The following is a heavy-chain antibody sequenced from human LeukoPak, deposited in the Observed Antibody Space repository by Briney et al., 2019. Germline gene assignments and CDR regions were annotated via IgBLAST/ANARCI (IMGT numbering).Heavy chain of an antibody. D-gene: IGHD4-17*01. CDR3: ARDPYGDYYH. Sequence: GGSLRLSCAASGFTFSGFGMNWVRQAPGKGLEWVSSVSRSSSDTYYADSVKGRFTISRDNAKNSLYLQMNSLRAEDTAVYYCARDPYGDYYHWGQGTLVTVSS. J-gene: IGHJ4*02. CDR2: VSRSSSDT. V-gene: IGHV3-21*01. CDR1: GFTFSGFG.